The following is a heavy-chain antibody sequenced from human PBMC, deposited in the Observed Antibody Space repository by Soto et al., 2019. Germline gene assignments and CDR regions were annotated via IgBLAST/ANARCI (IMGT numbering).Heavy chain of an antibody. J-gene: IGHJ6*02. CDR2: ITGDGRYT. CDR3: ARHMGDAMDV. Sequence: AQLVESGGGLVQPGGSLRLSCAASAFTFNRFWMHWVRLVPGKGLVWVSRITGDGRYTSYADSVKGRFTISRDNANNTLYLQMNSLRVEDTAVYYCARHMGDAMDVWGQGTTVTVSS. V-gene: IGHV3-74*01. CDR1: AFTFNRFW.